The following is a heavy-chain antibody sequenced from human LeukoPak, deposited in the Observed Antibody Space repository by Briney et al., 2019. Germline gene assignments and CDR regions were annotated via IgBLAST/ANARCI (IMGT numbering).Heavy chain of an antibody. CDR3: ARDEVPAKIYYYYYYGMDV. Sequence: ASVKVSCKASGYTFTSYYMHWVRQAPGQGLEWMGIINPSGGSTSYAQKFQGRVTMTTDTSTSTAYMELRSLRSDDTAVYYCARDEVPAKIYYYYYYGMDVWGQGTTVTVSS. D-gene: IGHD2-15*01. V-gene: IGHV1-46*01. CDR1: GYTFTSYY. J-gene: IGHJ6*02. CDR2: INPSGGST.